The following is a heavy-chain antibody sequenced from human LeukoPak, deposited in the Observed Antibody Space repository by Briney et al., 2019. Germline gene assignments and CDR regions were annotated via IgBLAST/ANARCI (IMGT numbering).Heavy chain of an antibody. V-gene: IGHV1-2*02. Sequence: GASVKVSCKASGYTFTGYYMHWVRQAPGQGLEWMGWINPNSGGTNYAQKFQGRVTVTRDTSISTAYMELSRLRSDDTAVYYCARDLGPTLVVVPAAMAGYYFDYWGQGTLVTVSS. CDR3: ARDLGPTLVVVPAAMAGYYFDY. D-gene: IGHD2-2*01. CDR2: INPNSGGT. J-gene: IGHJ4*02. CDR1: GYTFTGYY.